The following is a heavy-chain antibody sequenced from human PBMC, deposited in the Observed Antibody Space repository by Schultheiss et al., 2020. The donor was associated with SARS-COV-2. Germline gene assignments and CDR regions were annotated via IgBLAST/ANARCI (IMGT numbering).Heavy chain of an antibody. J-gene: IGHJ4*02. CDR3: TKTYYYDSSGYYPDY. CDR2: IRSKAYGGTT. CDR1: GFTFGDYA. V-gene: IGHV3-49*03. D-gene: IGHD3-22*01. Sequence: GGSLRLSCTGSGFTFGDYAMSWFRQAPGKGLEWVGFIRSKAYGGTTEYAASVKGRFTISRDDSKSIAYLQMNSLKTEDTAVYYCTKTYYYDSSGYYPDYWGQGTLVTVSS.